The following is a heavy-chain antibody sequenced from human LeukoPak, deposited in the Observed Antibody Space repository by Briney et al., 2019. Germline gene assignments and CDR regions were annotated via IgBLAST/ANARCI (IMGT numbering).Heavy chain of an antibody. CDR3: ARDRVDTAMVSNGMDV. CDR1: GGSFSGYY. J-gene: IGHJ6*02. V-gene: IGHV3-53*04. CDR2: IYSGGST. D-gene: IGHD5-18*01. Sequence: ETLSLTCAVYGGSFSGYYWSWVRQAPGKGLEWVSVIYSGGSTYYADSVKGRFTISRHNSKNTLYLQMNSLRAEDTAVYYCARDRVDTAMVSNGMDVWGQGTTVTVSS.